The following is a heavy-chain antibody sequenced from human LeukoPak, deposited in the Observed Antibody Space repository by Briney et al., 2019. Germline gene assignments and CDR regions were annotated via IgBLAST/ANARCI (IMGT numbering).Heavy chain of an antibody. CDR1: GFTFSSYS. D-gene: IGHD3-10*01. V-gene: IGHV3-21*04. CDR3: AKVSGNIMVRGVKYLDY. Sequence: GGSLRLSCAASGFTFSSYSMNWVRQAPGKGLEWVSSISSSSSYIYYADSVKGRFTISRDNSKNTLYLQMNSLRAEDTAVYYCAKVSGNIMVRGVKYLDYWGQGTLVTVSS. CDR2: ISSSSSYI. J-gene: IGHJ4*02.